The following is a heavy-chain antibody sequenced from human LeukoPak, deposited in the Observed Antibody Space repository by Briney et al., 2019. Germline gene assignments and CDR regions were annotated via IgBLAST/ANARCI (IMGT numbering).Heavy chain of an antibody. V-gene: IGHV1-2*04. Sequence: GASVKVSCKASGYTFIDYYIHWVRQAPGQGLEWVGWINPNTGGTNFAQKFQGWVTMTRDTSISTVHMELSRLKSDDTAVYFCARDQGGGVVGTMDNWGQGTLVTVSS. CDR3: ARDQGGGVVGTMDN. CDR1: GYTFIDYY. J-gene: IGHJ4*02. D-gene: IGHD2-21*01. CDR2: INPNTGGT.